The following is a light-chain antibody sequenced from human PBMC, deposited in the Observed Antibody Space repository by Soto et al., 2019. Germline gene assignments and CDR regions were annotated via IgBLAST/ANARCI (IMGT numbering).Light chain of an antibody. CDR2: EVT. V-gene: IGLV2-8*01. CDR3: SSYAGSNSYVV. J-gene: IGLJ2*01. Sequence: SALTQPPSASGSPGQSVTISCTGTSSDVGRYNYVSWYQQHPGKAPKLMIYEVTKRPSGVPDRFSGSKFGNTASLTVSGLQAEDEADYYCSSYAGSNSYVVFGGGTKLTVL. CDR1: SSDVGRYNY.